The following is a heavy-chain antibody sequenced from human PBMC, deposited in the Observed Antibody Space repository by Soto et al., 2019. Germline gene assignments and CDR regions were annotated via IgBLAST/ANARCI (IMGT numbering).Heavy chain of an antibody. CDR2: ISGSGGST. Sequence: GGSLRLSCAASGFTFSSYAMSWVRQAPGKGLEWVSAISGSGGSTYYADSVKGRFTISRDNSKNTLYLQMNSLRAEDTAVYYCAKDLVVVPAAPVGAFDIWGQGTMVTVSS. J-gene: IGHJ3*02. V-gene: IGHV3-23*01. D-gene: IGHD2-2*01. CDR1: GFTFSSYA. CDR3: AKDLVVVPAAPVGAFDI.